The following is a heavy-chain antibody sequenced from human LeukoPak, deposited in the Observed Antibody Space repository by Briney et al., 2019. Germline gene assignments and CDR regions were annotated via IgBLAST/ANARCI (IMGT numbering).Heavy chain of an antibody. D-gene: IGHD3-22*01. CDR3: ARVPLGVYYYDSSGYYYCDY. Sequence: GASVKVSCKASGYTFTSYGISWVRQAPGQGLEWMGWISAYNGNTNYAQKFQGRVTMTRDTSISTAYMELSRLRSDDTAVYYCARVPLGVYYYDSSGYYYCDYWGQGTLVTVSS. CDR2: ISAYNGNT. CDR1: GYTFTSYG. V-gene: IGHV1-18*01. J-gene: IGHJ4*02.